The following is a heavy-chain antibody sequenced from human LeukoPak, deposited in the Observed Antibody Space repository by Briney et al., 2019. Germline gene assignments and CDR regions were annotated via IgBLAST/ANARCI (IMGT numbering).Heavy chain of an antibody. D-gene: IGHD3-9*01. CDR3: AKEGPKVGDYDILTGYFNSGTSFDY. V-gene: IGHV3-23*01. CDR1: GFTFSSYG. CDR2: ISGSGGST. Sequence: PGGSLRLSCAASGFTFSSYGMSWVRQAPGKGLEWVSAISGSGGSTYYADSVECRFTISRDNSKKPLYLTMNSMRAEDTAVYYCAKEGPKVGDYDILTGYFNSGTSFDYWGQGTLVTVSS. J-gene: IGHJ4*02.